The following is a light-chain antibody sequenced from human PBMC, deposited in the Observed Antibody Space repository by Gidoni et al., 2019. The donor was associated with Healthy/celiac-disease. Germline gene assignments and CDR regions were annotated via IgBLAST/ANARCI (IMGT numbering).Light chain of an antibody. CDR3: SSYTSSHVV. CDR2: DVS. Sequence: QSALTQPASVSGSPGQSITIPCTGTSSDGGGYNYVSWYQQHPGKAPKLMIYDVSNRPSGVSNRFSGSKSGNTASLTISGLQAEDEADYYCSSYTSSHVVFGGGTKLTVL. CDR1: SSDGGGYNY. V-gene: IGLV2-14*03. J-gene: IGLJ2*01.